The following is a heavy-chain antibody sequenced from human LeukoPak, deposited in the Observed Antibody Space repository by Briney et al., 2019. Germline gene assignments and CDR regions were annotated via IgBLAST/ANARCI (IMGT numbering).Heavy chain of an antibody. CDR3: ARGRKGGSAL. D-gene: IGHD3-10*01. Sequence: GSLRLSCGASGFTFNIYWMHWIRQPPGKGLEWIGEIDHSGSTNYNPSLKSRVTISVDRANNQFSLKLSSVTAADTAFYYCARGRKGGSALWGQGTLVTVSS. CDR2: IDHSGST. CDR1: GFTFNIYW. J-gene: IGHJ4*02. V-gene: IGHV4-34*01.